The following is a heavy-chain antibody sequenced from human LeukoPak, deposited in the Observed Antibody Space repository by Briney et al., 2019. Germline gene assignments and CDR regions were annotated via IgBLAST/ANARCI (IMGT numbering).Heavy chain of an antibody. D-gene: IGHD5-12*01. V-gene: IGHV3-30*18. CDR3: AKDWRGYSGYDPLDY. CDR1: GFTFSSYG. Sequence: PGRSLSFSCAASGFTFSSYGMHWVRQAPGKGLEWVAVISYDGSNKYYADSVKGRFTISRDNSKNTLYLQMNSLRAEDTAVYYCAKDWRGYSGYDPLDYWGQGTLVTVSS. J-gene: IGHJ4*02. CDR2: ISYDGSNK.